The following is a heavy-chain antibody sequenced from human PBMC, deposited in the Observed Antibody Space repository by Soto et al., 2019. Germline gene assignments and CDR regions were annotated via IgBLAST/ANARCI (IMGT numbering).Heavy chain of an antibody. CDR3: ARATYYSDTGGSPPLDY. V-gene: IGHV4-30-4*01. Sequence: TLSLTCTVSGGSIRSSDYYWTWIRQPTGKGLEWIGYIYYSGSANYNPSLKSRVTISVDTSRNQFSLKLNSVTAADTAVYFCARATYYSDTGGSPPLDYWGQGTLVTSPQ. CDR1: GGSIRSSDYY. CDR2: IYYSGSA. J-gene: IGHJ4*02. D-gene: IGHD3-22*01.